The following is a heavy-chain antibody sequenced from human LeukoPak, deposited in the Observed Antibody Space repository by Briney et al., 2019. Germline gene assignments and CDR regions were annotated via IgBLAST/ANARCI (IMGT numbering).Heavy chain of an antibody. CDR3: AGEGGWDSPPLDL. Sequence: SETLSLTCTVSPGSISTTTYFWGWIRQTPGKGLEWIATISHTGNTYYNPSLESRLILSKDTSKNQLSLRLSSVTAADTAEYYCAGEGGWDSPPLDLWGQGTLVTVSS. J-gene: IGHJ4*02. CDR2: ISHTGNT. D-gene: IGHD1-26*01. V-gene: IGHV4-39*07. CDR1: PGSISTTTYF.